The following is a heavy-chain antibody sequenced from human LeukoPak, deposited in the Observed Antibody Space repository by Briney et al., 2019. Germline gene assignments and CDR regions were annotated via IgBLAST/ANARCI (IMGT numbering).Heavy chain of an antibody. V-gene: IGHV3-30-3*01. CDR1: GFTFSSHA. CDR2: ISYDGSNK. CDR3: ARGGVPPGDLLSQSPYGMDV. Sequence: GGSLRLSCAASGFTFSSHAMHWVRQAPGKGLEWVAVISYDGSNKYYADSVKGRFTISRDNSKNTLYLQMNSLRPEDTAVHYCARGGVPPGDLLSQSPYGMDVWGQGTTVTVP. D-gene: IGHD3-10*01. J-gene: IGHJ6*02.